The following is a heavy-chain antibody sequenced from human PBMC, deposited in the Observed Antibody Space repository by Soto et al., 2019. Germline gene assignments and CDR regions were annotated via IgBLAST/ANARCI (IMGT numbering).Heavy chain of an antibody. V-gene: IGHV1-8*01. CDR2: MNPNSGNT. J-gene: IGHJ6*02. CDR3: ARRWYRSRWYYYYYYGMDV. Sequence: QVQLVQSGAEVKKPGASVKVSCKASGYTFTSYDINWVRQATGQGLEWMGWMNPNSGNTGYAQKFQGRVTMTRNTSISTAYMELSSLRSEDTAVYYCARRWYRSRWYYYYYYGMDVWGQGTTVTVSS. CDR1: GYTFTSYD. D-gene: IGHD6-13*01.